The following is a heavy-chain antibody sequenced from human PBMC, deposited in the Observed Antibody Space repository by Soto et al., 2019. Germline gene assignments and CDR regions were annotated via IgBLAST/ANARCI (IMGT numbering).Heavy chain of an antibody. CDR1: GFTVSSNY. D-gene: IGHD2-2*01. Sequence: GGSLRLSCAASGFTVSSNYMTWVRQAPGKGLEWVSVIYSGGSTYYADSVKGRFTISRDNSKNMLYLQMNSLRAEDTALYYCARDSRNRNFFDYWGQGTLVTVSS. CDR2: IYSGGST. CDR3: ARDSRNRNFFDY. J-gene: IGHJ4*02. V-gene: IGHV3-53*01.